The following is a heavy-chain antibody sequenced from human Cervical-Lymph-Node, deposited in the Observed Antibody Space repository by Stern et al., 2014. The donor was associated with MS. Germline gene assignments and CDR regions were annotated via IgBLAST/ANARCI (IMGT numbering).Heavy chain of an antibody. D-gene: IGHD5-12*01. J-gene: IGHJ5*02. CDR2: IWYDGSKK. CDR3: VRMTGVGYSETHYDH. Sequence: VQLVESGGGVVQPGRSLRLSCAASGFSFSSHGMHWVRQAPGKGLEWVAVIWYDGSKKFYGDSVKGRFTISRDNSKNTLYLQMNSLRAEDMAVYYCVRMTGVGYSETHYDHWGQGTLVTVSS. CDR1: GFSFSSHG. V-gene: IGHV3-33*01.